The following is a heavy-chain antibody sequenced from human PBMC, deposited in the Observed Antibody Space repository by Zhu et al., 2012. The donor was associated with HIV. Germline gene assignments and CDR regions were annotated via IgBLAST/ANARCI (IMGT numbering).Heavy chain of an antibody. CDR3: ASGSDTVATISS. D-gene: IGHD5-12*01. CDR2: IYYSGST. CDR1: GGSISSGDYY. Sequence: QVQLQESGPGLVKPSQTLSLTCAVSGGSISSGDYYWSWIRQPPGKGLEWIGYIYYSGSTYYNPSLKSRLTISVDTSKNQFSLKLTSVTAADTAVYYCASGSDTVATISSWGQGTLVTVS. V-gene: IGHV4-30-4*01. J-gene: IGHJ5*02.